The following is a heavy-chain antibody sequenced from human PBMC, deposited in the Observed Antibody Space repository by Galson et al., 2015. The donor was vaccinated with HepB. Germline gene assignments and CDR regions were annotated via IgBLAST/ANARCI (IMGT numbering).Heavy chain of an antibody. J-gene: IGHJ4*02. D-gene: IGHD3-3*01. CDR3: AGKITYYDFWSGYYY. CDR1: GGSISSSNYY. V-gene: IGHV4-39*07. Sequence: TLSLTCTVSGGSISSSNYYWGWIRQPPGKGLEWIGSIYYSGSTYYNPSLKSRVTISADTSKNQFSLKLSSVTAADTAVYYCAGKITYYDFWSGYYYWGQG. CDR2: IYYSGST.